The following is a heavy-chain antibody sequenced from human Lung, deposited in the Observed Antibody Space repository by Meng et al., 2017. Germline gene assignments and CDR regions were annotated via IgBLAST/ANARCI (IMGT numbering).Heavy chain of an antibody. V-gene: IGHV3-20*04. CDR3: ARVGASTTVTREAFYYYGLDV. CDR1: GWTLDDYG. Sequence: GESPKIPRAAPGWTLDDYGMTWVRQVPGKGLEWVSGINWSGSSTGYADSVKGRFTISRDNAKNSLHLQMNTLRAEDTALYYCARVGASTTVTREAFYYYGLDVWGQGTTVTVSS. D-gene: IGHD4-17*01. J-gene: IGHJ6*02. CDR2: INWSGSST.